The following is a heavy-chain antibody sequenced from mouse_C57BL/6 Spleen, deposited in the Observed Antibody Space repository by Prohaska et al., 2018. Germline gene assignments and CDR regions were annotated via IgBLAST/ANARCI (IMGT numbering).Heavy chain of an antibody. CDR1: GYTFTDYE. Sequence: QVQLQQSGAALVRPGASVTLSCKASGYTFTDYEMHWVKQTPVHGLEWIGAIDPETGGTAYNQKFKGKAILTADKSFSTAYMELRSLTSEDSAVYYCTRSNCYGRRPSYFDVWGTGTTVTVSS. V-gene: IGHV1-15*01. CDR3: TRSNCYGRRPSYFDV. D-gene: IGHD1-1*01. CDR2: IDPETGGT. J-gene: IGHJ1*03.